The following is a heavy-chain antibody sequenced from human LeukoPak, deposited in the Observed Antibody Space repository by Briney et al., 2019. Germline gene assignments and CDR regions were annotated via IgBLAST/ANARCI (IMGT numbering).Heavy chain of an antibody. CDR2: IYHSGST. CDR3: ATGGSTVFDY. Sequence: SETLSLTCTVSGYSISSGYYWGWIRQPPGKGLEWIGSIYHSGSTYYNPSLKSRVTISVDTSKNQFSLKLSSVTAADTAVYYCATGGSTVFDYWGQGTLVSVSS. D-gene: IGHD1-14*01. CDR1: GYSISSGYY. J-gene: IGHJ4*02. V-gene: IGHV4-38-2*02.